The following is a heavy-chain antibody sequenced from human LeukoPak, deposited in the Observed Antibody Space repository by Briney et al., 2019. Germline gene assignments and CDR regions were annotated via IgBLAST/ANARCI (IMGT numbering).Heavy chain of an antibody. CDR1: GFTFCSYF. V-gene: IGHV3-7*04. CDR2: IKDDGSEK. J-gene: IGHJ4*02. Sequence: SWGGPRLSRLGSGFTFCSYFVTWGRQAPGKGLEWVANIKDDGSEKYSVDSVKGRFTISRDNAKNLLYLQMSSLRAEDTAVYYCARARIDYWGQGTLVTVSS. CDR3: ARARIDY. D-gene: IGHD1-14*01.